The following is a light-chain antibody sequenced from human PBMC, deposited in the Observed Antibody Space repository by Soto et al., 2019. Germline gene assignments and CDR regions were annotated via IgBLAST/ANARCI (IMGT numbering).Light chain of an antibody. CDR1: SSNIGNNF. V-gene: IGLV1-51*01. J-gene: IGLJ3*02. CDR3: GAWDRSLGVVV. Sequence: QSVLTQPPSVSAAPGQKVTMSCSGSSSNIGNNFVAWYQQLPGTAPKLLIYDDTKRPYGIPGRFSASKSGTSATLGITGLHTGDGADYYCGAWDRSLGVVVFGGGTKVTVL. CDR2: DDT.